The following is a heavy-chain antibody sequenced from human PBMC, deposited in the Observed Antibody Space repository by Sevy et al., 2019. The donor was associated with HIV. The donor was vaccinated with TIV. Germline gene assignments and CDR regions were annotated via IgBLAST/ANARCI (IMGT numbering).Heavy chain of an antibody. Sequence: ASVKVSCKASGYTFTDYYIHWVRQAPGQGLEWMGWINPHIGGTNFAQKFQGRVTMTRDTSISTAYLDLSRLRSDDTVIYYCARGDSLVVPPATVDYWGQGTLVTVSS. CDR1: GYTFTDYY. CDR3: ARGDSLVVPPATVDY. V-gene: IGHV1-2*02. J-gene: IGHJ4*02. CDR2: INPHIGGT. D-gene: IGHD2-2*01.